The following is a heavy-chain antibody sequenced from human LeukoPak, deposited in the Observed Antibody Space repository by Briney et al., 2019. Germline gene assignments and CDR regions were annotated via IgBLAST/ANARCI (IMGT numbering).Heavy chain of an antibody. D-gene: IGHD5-18*01. Sequence: GGSLRLSCAASGFTFSSFAMSWVRQAPGKGLEWVSAISGSGGRTYYADSVKGRFTISRDTSKNTLSLQMNSLRVEDTALYYCAKEDASYRYGRLWGQGTLVTVSS. J-gene: IGHJ4*02. V-gene: IGHV3-23*01. CDR2: ISGSGGRT. CDR3: AKEDASYRYGRL. CDR1: GFTFSSFA.